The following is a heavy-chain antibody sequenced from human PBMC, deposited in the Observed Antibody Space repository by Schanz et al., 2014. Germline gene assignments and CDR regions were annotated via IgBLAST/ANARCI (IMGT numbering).Heavy chain of an antibody. J-gene: IGHJ4*02. Sequence: VQLVESGGDLVQPGRSLRLSCAASGFTFSSYPMHWVRQAPGKGLEWVALISYDGINKYYADSVKGRFTISRDNSKNTLYLQMNSLRVEDTAVYYCAKGRMTATNFFDSWGQGTLVTVSS. CDR3: AKGRMTATNFFDS. CDR1: GFTFSSYP. V-gene: IGHV3-30*04. CDR2: ISYDGINK. D-gene: IGHD1-7*01.